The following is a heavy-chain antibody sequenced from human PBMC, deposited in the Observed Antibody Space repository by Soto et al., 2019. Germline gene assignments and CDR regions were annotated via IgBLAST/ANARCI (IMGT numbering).Heavy chain of an antibody. CDR1: GFTFSSYS. V-gene: IGHV3-48*02. D-gene: IGHD3-3*01. CDR3: ARDRGYDFWSGYLPYYYYYGMDV. Sequence: GGSLRLSCTASGFTFSSYSMNWVRQAPGKGLEWVSYISSSSTIYYADSVKGRFTISRDNAKNSLYLQMNSLRDEDTAVYYCARDRGYDFWSGYLPYYYYYGMDVWGHGTTVTVSS. CDR2: ISSSSTI. J-gene: IGHJ6*02.